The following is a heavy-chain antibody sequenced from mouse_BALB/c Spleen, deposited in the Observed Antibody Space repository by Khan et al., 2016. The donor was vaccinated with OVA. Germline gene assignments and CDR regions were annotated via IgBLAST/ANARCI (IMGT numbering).Heavy chain of an antibody. D-gene: IGHD1-1*01. CDR1: GDSITSGF. CDR3: ARSYGSWARDD. J-gene: IGHJ4*01. V-gene: IGHV3-8*02. Sequence: EVQLQESGPRLVKPSQTLSLTCSVTGDSITSGFWNWIRKFPGNKFEYMGSITYSGNIYYNPSLKSRISITRDTSKRQYYRQFNSVTTEDTATYYCARSYGSWARDDWGQGTSVTVSS. CDR2: ITYSGNI.